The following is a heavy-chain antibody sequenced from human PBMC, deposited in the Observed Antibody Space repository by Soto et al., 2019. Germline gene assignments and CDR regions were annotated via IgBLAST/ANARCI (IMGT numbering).Heavy chain of an antibody. CDR2: IYPSDSDS. D-gene: IGHD2-2*01. J-gene: IGHJ4*02. CDR1: GYSFTSYW. CDR3: IRAGVGSRSLDY. V-gene: IGHV5-51*01. Sequence: PGESLKISCKGSGYSFTSYWIGWVRQMPGKGLEWMGNIYPSDSDSRYSPSFRGHVIISADNSINTAYLQWSSLEASDTAMYYCIRAGVGSRSLDYWGQGTLVTVS.